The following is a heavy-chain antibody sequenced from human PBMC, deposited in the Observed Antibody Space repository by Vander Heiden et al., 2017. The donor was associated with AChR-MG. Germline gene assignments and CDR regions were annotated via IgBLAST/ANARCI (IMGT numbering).Heavy chain of an antibody. D-gene: IGHD3-16*02. CDR1: GFTFSPSG. CDR2: IRSSSSTM. CDR3: ARAGTYRPHDY. Sequence: EVQLVESGGGLVQPGGSLSRSCAASGFTFSPSGMNWVPQPPGKGLEWGSYIRSSSSTMYYAASVKGRFTISRDNAKNSLYLQMNSLRAEDTAVYFCARAGTYRPHDYWGQGTLVTVSS. J-gene: IGHJ4*02. V-gene: IGHV3-48*01.